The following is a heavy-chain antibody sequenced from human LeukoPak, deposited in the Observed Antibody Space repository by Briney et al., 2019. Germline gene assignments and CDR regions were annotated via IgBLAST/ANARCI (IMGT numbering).Heavy chain of an antibody. CDR1: GFTFSSYS. V-gene: IGHV3-21*01. CDR3: ARDGYSGYRSFDY. D-gene: IGHD5-12*01. Sequence: GGSLRLSCAASGFTFSSYSMNWVRQAPGKGLEWVSSISSSSSYIYYADSVKGRFTISRDNAKNSLYLQMNSLRAEDTAVYYCARDGYSGYRSFDYWGQGTLVTVSS. CDR2: ISSSSSYI. J-gene: IGHJ4*02.